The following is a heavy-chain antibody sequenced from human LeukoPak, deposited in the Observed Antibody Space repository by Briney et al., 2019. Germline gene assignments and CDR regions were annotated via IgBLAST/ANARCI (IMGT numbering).Heavy chain of an antibody. D-gene: IGHD1-1*01. V-gene: IGHV3-23*01. CDR1: GFTFSTFA. CDR2: ISGSGDTT. J-gene: IGHJ4*02. CDR3: ARDHNYAFDN. Sequence: PGGSLRLSCAASGFTFSTFAMSWVRQAPGKGLEYVSSISGSGDTTYYEDSVKGRFTVSRDNSQNTVFLQMNSLRVEDTAVYYCARDHNYAFDNWGQGTLVSVSS.